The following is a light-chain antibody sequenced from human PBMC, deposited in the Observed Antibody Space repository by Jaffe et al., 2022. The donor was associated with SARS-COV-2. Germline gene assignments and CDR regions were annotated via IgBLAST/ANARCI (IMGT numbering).Light chain of an antibody. CDR1: QSISTY. V-gene: IGKV1-39*01. J-gene: IGKJ4*01. Sequence: DIQMTQSPSSLSTSIGGRVTITCRASQSISTYLNWYQQRPGKAPKLLIYAASSLYSGVPSRFSGSGSGTDFTLTISSLQPEDAAVYYCQQSYGTPFTFGGGTKVEIK. CDR2: AAS. CDR3: QQSYGTPFT.